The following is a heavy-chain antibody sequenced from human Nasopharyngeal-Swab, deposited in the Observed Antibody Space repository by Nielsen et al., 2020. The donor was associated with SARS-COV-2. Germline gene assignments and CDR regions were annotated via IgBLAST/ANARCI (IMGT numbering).Heavy chain of an antibody. CDR3: AKDVSLLRGYNAFDR. Sequence: VRQAPGKGLEWVSSISGDGTSTFYADSVKGRFSISRDNSKNTVFLQMNSLRAGDTATYYCAKDVSLLRGYNAFDRWGQGTMVTVSS. V-gene: IGHV3-23*01. D-gene: IGHD3-10*01. CDR2: ISGDGTST. J-gene: IGHJ3*01.